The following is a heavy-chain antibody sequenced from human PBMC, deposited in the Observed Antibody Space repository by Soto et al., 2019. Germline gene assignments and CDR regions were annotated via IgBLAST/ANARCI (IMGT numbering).Heavy chain of an antibody. CDR2: IYYSGST. J-gene: IGHJ5*02. CDR1: GGSISSYY. CDR3: ARGPLLRFLEWSNWFDP. V-gene: IGHV4-59*01. Sequence: PSETLSLTCTVSGGSISSYYWSWIRQPPGKGLEWIGYIYYSGSTNYNPSLKSRVTISVDTSKNQFSLKLSSVTAADTAVYYCARGPLLRFLEWSNWFDPWGQGTLVTVSS. D-gene: IGHD3-3*01.